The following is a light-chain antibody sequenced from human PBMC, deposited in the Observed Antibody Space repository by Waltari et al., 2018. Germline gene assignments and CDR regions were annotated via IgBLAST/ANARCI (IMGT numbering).Light chain of an antibody. CDR2: GAS. CDR3: QQYGSSILYT. J-gene: IGKJ2*01. CDR1: QSLSKRY. Sequence: EVVLTPSPGTLSLSPGEKATLSCRASQSLSKRYLAWYQQKPGQAPRLLIYGASSRAAGIPDRFSGSGSGTDFSLTINGLEPDDSAVYYCQQYGSSILYTFGQGTKLEIK. V-gene: IGKV3-20*01.